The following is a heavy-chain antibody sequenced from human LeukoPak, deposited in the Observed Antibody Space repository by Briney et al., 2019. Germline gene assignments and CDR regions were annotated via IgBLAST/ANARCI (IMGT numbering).Heavy chain of an antibody. CDR2: IYSGGST. D-gene: IGHD1-26*01. CDR3: ARFWELLYYFDY. V-gene: IGHV3-66*02. J-gene: IGHJ4*02. CDR1: GFTVSSNY. Sequence: GXXLRLSCAASGFTVSSNYMSWVRQAPGKGLEWVSVIYSGGSTYYADSVKGRFTISRDNSKNTLYLQMNSLRAEDTAVYYCARFWELLYYFDYWGQGTLVTVSS.